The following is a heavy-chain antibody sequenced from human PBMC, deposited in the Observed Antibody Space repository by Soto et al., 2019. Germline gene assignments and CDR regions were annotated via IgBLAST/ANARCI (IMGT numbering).Heavy chain of an antibody. CDR1: GCSISIYY. J-gene: IGHJ4*02. V-gene: IGHV4-59*01. Sequence: SETQSLTSPVSGCSISIYYLTLIRQPPGKGLEWIGYIYYSGSTNYNPSLKSRVTISVDTSKNQFSLKLSSVTAADTAVYYCASAMAGRVDYWGQGTLVTGSS. CDR2: IYYSGST. D-gene: IGHD6-19*01. CDR3: ASAMAGRVDY.